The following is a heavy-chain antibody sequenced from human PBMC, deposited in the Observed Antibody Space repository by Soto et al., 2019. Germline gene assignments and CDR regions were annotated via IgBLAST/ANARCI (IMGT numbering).Heavy chain of an antibody. CDR3: ARDPYPPGYDSSGYQQFDY. CDR2: IIPIFGTA. J-gene: IGHJ4*02. V-gene: IGHV1-69*05. Sequence: GASVKVSCKASGGTFSSYAISWVRQAPGQGLEWMGGIIPIFGTANYAQKFQGRVTMTTDTSTSTAYMELRSLRSDDTAVYYCARDPYPPGYDSSGYQQFDYWGQGTLVTVSS. D-gene: IGHD3-22*01. CDR1: GGTFSSYA.